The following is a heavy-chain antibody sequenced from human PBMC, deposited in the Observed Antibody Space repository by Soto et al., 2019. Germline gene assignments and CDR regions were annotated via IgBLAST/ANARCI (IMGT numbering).Heavy chain of an antibody. CDR2: ITFSGSYV. CDR3: VKDEGIEAMDV. Sequence: GGSLRLSCVTSGFTFSRNTMNWVRQAPGKGLEWVASITFSGSYVYYADSVKGRFSASRDNARNSLSLQMDSLRPDDTAIYFCVKDEGIEAMDVWGQGTTVTVS. V-gene: IGHV3-21*01. CDR1: GFTFSRNT. D-gene: IGHD3-3*02. J-gene: IGHJ6*02.